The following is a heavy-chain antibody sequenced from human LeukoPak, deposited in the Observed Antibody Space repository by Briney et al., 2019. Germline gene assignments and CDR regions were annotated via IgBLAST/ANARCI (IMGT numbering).Heavy chain of an antibody. D-gene: IGHD6-19*01. Sequence: GGSLRLSCAASGFTFSSYGMSWVRQAPGKGLEWLSAISGSGGSTYYADSVKGRFTISRDNSKNTLYLQMDSLRAEDTAVYYCAKDEAVAGTFGWDWGQGTLVTVSS. V-gene: IGHV3-23*01. CDR1: GFTFSSYG. CDR3: AKDEAVAGTFGWD. CDR2: ISGSGGST. J-gene: IGHJ4*02.